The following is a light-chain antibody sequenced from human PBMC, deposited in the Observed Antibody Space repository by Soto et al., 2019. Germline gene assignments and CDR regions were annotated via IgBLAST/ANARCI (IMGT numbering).Light chain of an antibody. Sequence: EIVLTQSPGTLSLSPGERATLSCRASQSVSSSYLAWYQQKPGQAPRLLIYGASSRATGIPDRFSGSGSGTDFTITISRLEPEDFAVYYCQQYGSSPQFGPGTKVDIK. V-gene: IGKV3-20*01. CDR2: GAS. CDR1: QSVSSSY. CDR3: QQYGSSPQ. J-gene: IGKJ3*01.